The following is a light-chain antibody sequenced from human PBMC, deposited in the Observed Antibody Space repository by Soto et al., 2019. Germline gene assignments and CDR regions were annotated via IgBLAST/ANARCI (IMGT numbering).Light chain of an antibody. CDR2: EVT. J-gene: IGLJ2*01. CDR1: SSDVGGYGY. CDR3: SSYAGSNTDVV. V-gene: IGLV2-8*01. Sequence: QSALTQPPSASGSPGQSVTISCTGTSSDVGGYGYVSWYQQHPGKAPKLMIYEVTKRASGVPGRFSGSKSGNTASLTVSGLQAEDDADYYCSSYAGSNTDVVFGGGTKLTVL.